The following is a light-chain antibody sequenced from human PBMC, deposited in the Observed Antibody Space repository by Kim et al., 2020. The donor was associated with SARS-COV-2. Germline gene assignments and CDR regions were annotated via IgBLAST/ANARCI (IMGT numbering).Light chain of an antibody. Sequence: LSPEERATLSCRASQSVSSSYLAWYQQKPGQAPRLLIYGASSRATGIPDRFSGSGSGTDFTLTISRLEPEDFAVYYCQQYGSSPRTFGGGTKLEI. V-gene: IGKV3-20*01. CDR1: QSVSSSY. CDR2: GAS. J-gene: IGKJ4*01. CDR3: QQYGSSPRT.